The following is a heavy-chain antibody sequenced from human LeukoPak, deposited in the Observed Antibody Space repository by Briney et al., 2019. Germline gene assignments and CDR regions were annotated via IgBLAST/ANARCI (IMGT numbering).Heavy chain of an antibody. CDR2: INHSGST. CDR1: GGSISSSSYY. CDR3: ARGPPGGFVSSWYSPPQGRKGESWFDP. V-gene: IGHV4-39*07. D-gene: IGHD6-13*01. J-gene: IGHJ5*02. Sequence: SETLSLTCTVSGGSISSSSYYWGWIRQPPGKGLEWIGEINHSGSTNYNPSLKSRVTISVDTSKNQFSLKLSSVTAADTAVYYCARGPPGGFVSSWYSPPQGRKGESWFDPWGQGTLVTVSS.